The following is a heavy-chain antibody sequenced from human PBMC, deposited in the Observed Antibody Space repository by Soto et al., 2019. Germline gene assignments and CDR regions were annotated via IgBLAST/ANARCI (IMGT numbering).Heavy chain of an antibody. V-gene: IGHV3-64*04. D-gene: IGHD5-18*01. CDR2: ISTNGGSSNGGST. CDR3: ARDGVGWIQLWLQHYYYGMDV. J-gene: IGHJ6*02. Sequence: HPGGSLRLSCSASGFTISHYAMHWVRQAPGKGLEYVSGISTNGGSSNGGSTYYADSVKGRFTISRDNSKNTLYLQMNSLRAEDTAVYYCARDGVGWIQLWLQHYYYGMDVWGQGTTVTVSS. CDR1: GFTISHYA.